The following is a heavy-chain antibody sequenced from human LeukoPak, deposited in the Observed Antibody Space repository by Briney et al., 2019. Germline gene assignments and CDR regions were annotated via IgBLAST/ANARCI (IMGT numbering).Heavy chain of an antibody. Sequence: GGSLRLSCAASGFTFSSYGMHWVRQAPGKGLEWVAVIWYDGSNKYYADSVKGRFTISRDNSKNTLYLQMNRLRAEDTAVYYCAKDRSYCSSTSCYPGAFDPWGQGTLVTVSS. CDR3: AKDRSYCSSTSCYPGAFDP. D-gene: IGHD2-2*01. CDR1: GFTFSSYG. V-gene: IGHV3-33*06. J-gene: IGHJ5*02. CDR2: IWYDGSNK.